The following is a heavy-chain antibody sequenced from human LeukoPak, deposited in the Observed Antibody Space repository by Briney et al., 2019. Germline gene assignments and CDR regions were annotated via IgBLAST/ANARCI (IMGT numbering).Heavy chain of an antibody. CDR2: INWNGGST. J-gene: IGHJ4*02. CDR1: GFTFDEFG. D-gene: IGHD3-22*01. V-gene: IGHV3-20*04. CDR3: ARVYYYDSSGYYYFES. Sequence: GGSLRLSCAASGFTFDEFGMTWVRQAPVKGLEWVSAINWNGGSTGYADPVKGRFTISRDNAKNSLFLQMNSLRAEDTALYYCARVYYYDSSGYYYFESWGQGTLVTVSS.